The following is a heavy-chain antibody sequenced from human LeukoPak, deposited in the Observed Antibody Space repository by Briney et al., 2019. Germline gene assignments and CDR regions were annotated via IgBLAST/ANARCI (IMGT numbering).Heavy chain of an antibody. Sequence: GSSVKVSCKASGGTFSSYAISWVRQAPGQGLEWMGWINPNSGGTNYAQKFQGRVTMTRDTSISTAYMELSRLRSDDTAVYYCARDTYDYVWGSYRSDYWGQGTLVTVSS. CDR2: INPNSGGT. CDR3: ARDTYDYVWGSYRSDY. CDR1: GGTFSSYA. J-gene: IGHJ4*02. D-gene: IGHD3-16*02. V-gene: IGHV1-2*02.